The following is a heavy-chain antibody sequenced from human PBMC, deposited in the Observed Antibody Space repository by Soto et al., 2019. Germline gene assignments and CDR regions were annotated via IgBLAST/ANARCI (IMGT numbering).Heavy chain of an antibody. CDR3: TRASSLDFDF. D-gene: IGHD3-16*01. CDR1: GFTFVDYA. Sequence: PGGSLRLSCTPSGFTFVDYALSWVRQAPGKGLEWVGFIRRNAYGGTTDYAASVKGRFTISRDDSKSIAYLQMNSLRTEDTALYYCTRASSLDFDFWGQGTLVTVSS. J-gene: IGHJ4*02. CDR2: IRRNAYGGTT. V-gene: IGHV3-49*04.